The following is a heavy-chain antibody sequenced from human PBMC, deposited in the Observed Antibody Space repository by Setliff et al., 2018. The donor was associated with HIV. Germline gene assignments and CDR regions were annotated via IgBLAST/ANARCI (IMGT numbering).Heavy chain of an antibody. D-gene: IGHD3-10*01. CDR3: ARHDPEETLSFGDLSSLANFDS. CDR1: GYSIGSGYY. Sequence: SETLSLTCGVSGYSIGSGYYWGWIRQPPGKGLEWIGSIYHSGLTYYNPSLKSRVTISVDTSKNQFSLKLSSVTAADTAVYYCARHDPEETLSFGDLSSLANFDSWGQGTLVTVSS. V-gene: IGHV4-38-2*01. CDR2: IYHSGLT. J-gene: IGHJ4*02.